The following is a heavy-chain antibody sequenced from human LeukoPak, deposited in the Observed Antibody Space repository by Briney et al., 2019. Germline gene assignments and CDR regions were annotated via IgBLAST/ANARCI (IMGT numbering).Heavy chain of an antibody. J-gene: IGHJ4*02. D-gene: IGHD6-13*01. CDR2: ISSSRSTI. Sequence: GGSLRLSCAASGFTFSSYSMNWVRQAPGKGLEWVSYISSSRSTIHYADSVKGRFTISRDNAKNSLYLQMNSLRAEDTAVYYCASIAAAGGWGQGTLVTVSS. V-gene: IGHV3-48*01. CDR1: GFTFSSYS. CDR3: ASIAAAGG.